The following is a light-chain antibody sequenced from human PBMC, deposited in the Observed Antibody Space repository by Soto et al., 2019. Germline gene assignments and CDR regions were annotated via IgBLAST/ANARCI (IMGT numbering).Light chain of an antibody. CDR1: SSDVGGYNY. V-gene: IGLV2-14*01. Sequence: QSALTQPASVSGSPGQSITISCTGTSSDVGGYNYVSWYQQPPGKAPKLMIYEVSNRPSGVSNRFSGSKSGNTASLTISGLQAEDEAGYCCSSYTSSSPLHVVFGGGTKLTVL. CDR2: EVS. J-gene: IGLJ2*01. CDR3: SSYTSSSPLHVV.